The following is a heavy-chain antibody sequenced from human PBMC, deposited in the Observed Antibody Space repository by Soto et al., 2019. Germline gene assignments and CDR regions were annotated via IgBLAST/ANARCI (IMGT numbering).Heavy chain of an antibody. CDR3: ARLVAAGITYYFDS. D-gene: IGHD2-21*01. Sequence: QITLKESGPPLVKPTQTLTLTCTFSAFSLSTSGVGVGWIRQPPGKALEWLTFICWDDDKRYSPSLKSRLTITKDTSKTQVVLAMTNMDPVDTATYYCARLVAAGITYYFDSWGQGTLVTVST. V-gene: IGHV2-5*02. J-gene: IGHJ4*02. CDR1: AFSLSTSGVG. CDR2: ICWDDDK.